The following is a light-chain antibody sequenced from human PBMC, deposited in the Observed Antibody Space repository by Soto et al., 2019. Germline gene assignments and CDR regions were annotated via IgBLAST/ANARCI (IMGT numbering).Light chain of an antibody. CDR1: QSVSDF. V-gene: IGKV3-15*01. CDR2: GAS. Sequence: EIVLTQSPGTLSLFPGERATLSCRASQSVSDFLAWYQQKPGQAPRLLIYGASTRATGIPARFSGSGSGTEFTLTISSLQSEDFAVYYCQHYKIWPWTFGQGTKVEIK. CDR3: QHYKIWPWT. J-gene: IGKJ1*01.